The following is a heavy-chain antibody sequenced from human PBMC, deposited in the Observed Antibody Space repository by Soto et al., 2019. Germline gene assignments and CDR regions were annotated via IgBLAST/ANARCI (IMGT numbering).Heavy chain of an antibody. CDR3: ARGHFDSRGYSNALDY. Sequence: SETLSLTCSVSGGSFSSTSYYWGWIRQPPGKELQWIGFIHYNGRTDSSPSLKSRVTISLDMSKNHVSLILKSVNIADSAIYYCARGHFDSRGYSNALDYWGQGIQVTVSS. D-gene: IGHD3-22*01. CDR1: GGSFSSTSYY. J-gene: IGHJ4*02. V-gene: IGHV4-61*03. CDR2: IHYNGRT.